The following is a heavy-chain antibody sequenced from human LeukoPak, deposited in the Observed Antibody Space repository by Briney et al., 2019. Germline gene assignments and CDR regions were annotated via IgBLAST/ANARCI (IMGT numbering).Heavy chain of an antibody. CDR3: ARDYYYDSSGYLNYFDY. D-gene: IGHD3-22*01. V-gene: IGHV1-18*04. Sequence: ASVTVSFKAAGYTFTSYGISWVRQAPGQGPEWMGWISAYNGNTNYAQKLQGRVTMTTDTSTSTAYMELRSLRSDDTAVYYCARDYYYDSSGYLNYFDYWGQGTLVTVSS. CDR2: ISAYNGNT. J-gene: IGHJ4*02. CDR1: GYTFTSYG.